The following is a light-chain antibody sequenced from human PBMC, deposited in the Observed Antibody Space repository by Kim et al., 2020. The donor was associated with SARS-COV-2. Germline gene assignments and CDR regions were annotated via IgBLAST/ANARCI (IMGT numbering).Light chain of an antibody. CDR2: DAS. Sequence: ASARAIVTITCQAIQDSKKYVNWYQQKPGKPPKFLIHDASNLETGVPSRFSGGGSGTDFPFTITSLQPEDIATYFCQQFHDLPITFGLGTRLEIK. CDR3: QQFHDLPIT. J-gene: IGKJ5*01. V-gene: IGKV1-33*01. CDR1: QDSKKY.